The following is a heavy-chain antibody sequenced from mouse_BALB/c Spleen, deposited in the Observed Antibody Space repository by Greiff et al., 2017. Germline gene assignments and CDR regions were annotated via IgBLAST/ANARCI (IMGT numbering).Heavy chain of an antibody. J-gene: IGHJ2*01. Sequence: VQLQQSGAELAKPGASVKMSCKASGYTFTSYWMHWVKQRPGQGLEWIGYINPSTGYTEYNQKFKDKATLTADKSSSTAYMQLSSLTSEDSAVYCCARIPSDYWGQGTTLTVSS. CDR3: ARIPSDY. CDR1: GYTFTSYW. V-gene: IGHV1-7*01. CDR2: INPSTGYT.